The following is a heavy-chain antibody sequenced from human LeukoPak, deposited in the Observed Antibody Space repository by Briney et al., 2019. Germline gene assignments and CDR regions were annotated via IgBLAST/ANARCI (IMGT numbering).Heavy chain of an antibody. CDR3: ASNYDILTGPFDP. CDR2: IYPCDSDT. Sequence: GESLKIFCKGSGYSFTSYWIGWVRQMPGEGVEGMGIIYPCDSDTRYSPSFQGKVPIPAHKSINTAYLQWSSLKASDTAMYYCASNYDILTGPFDPWGQGTLVTVSS. V-gene: IGHV5-51*01. CDR1: GYSFTSYW. D-gene: IGHD3-9*01. J-gene: IGHJ5*02.